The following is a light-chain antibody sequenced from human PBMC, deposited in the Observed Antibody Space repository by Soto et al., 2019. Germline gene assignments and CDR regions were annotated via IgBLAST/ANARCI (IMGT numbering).Light chain of an antibody. J-gene: IGLJ1*01. CDR3: QSYDSSLSGYV. CDR2: GNS. CDR1: SSNIGAGYD. V-gene: IGLV1-40*01. Sequence: QSVLTQPPSVSGAPGQRVTISCTGSSSNIGAGYDVHWYQQLPGTAPKLLIYGNSNRPSGVPDRFSGSKSGTSASLAITGLQAEEEAEYYCQSYDSSLSGYVFGTGNNVTVL.